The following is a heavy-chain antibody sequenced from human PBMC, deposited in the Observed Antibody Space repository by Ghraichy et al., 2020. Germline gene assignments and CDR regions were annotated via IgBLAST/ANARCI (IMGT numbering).Heavy chain of an antibody. J-gene: IGHJ4*02. D-gene: IGHD3-22*01. CDR2: ISGGAGST. V-gene: IGHV3-23*01. Sequence: GGSLRLSCAASGFTFSTYAMSWVRQAPGKGLEWVSAISGGAGSTYYADSVKGRFTISRDNSKNTLFLQMNSLRAEDTAVYFCAKVRYYYDSNRKGAFDYWGQGTLVTVSS. CDR1: GFTFSTYA. CDR3: AKVRYYYDSNRKGAFDY.